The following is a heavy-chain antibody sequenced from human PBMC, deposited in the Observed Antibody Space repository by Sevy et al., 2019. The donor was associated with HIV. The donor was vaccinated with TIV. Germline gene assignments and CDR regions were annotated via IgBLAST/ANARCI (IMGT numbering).Heavy chain of an antibody. Sequence: SETLSLTCTVSGDSISSSSHYWGWIRQPPRKGLEWIGSIYYSGSTFYNPSLKSRVAISVDTSKNQFSLNLTSVTAADTAVYYCARQPTKLYSGYYYYLPFDYWGQGALVTVSS. J-gene: IGHJ4*02. V-gene: IGHV4-39*01. D-gene: IGHD3-22*01. CDR3: ARQPTKLYSGYYYYLPFDY. CDR1: GDSISSSSHY. CDR2: IYYSGST.